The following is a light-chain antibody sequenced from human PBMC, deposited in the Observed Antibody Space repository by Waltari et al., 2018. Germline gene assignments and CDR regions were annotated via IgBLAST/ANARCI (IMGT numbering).Light chain of an antibody. V-gene: IGLV2-8*01. Sequence: QSALTQPPSASGSPGQSVTISCTGTSSAFVGSNYVSWYQRHPGKAPKLLLYEVNKQASRIPNRSSGSKSSDTASLSGAGLYAEDETEYTCSSHADSNTTVFGRGTKLNAL. CDR2: EVN. CDR1: SSAFVGSNY. CDR3: SSHADSNTTV. J-gene: IGLJ2*01.